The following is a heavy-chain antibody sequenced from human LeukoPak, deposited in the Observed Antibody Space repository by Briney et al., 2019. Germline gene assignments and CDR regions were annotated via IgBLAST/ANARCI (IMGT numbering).Heavy chain of an antibody. J-gene: IGHJ5*02. Sequence: PSETLSLLCAVYGEPLSGYHWSWIRQPPGKGRVWLGDFYYSGSTNYNPSLKSRVFISVDATKNQFFLKLSSVTAADTAVYYCARGNFCIAAAGTRWFDPWGQGTLVTVSS. D-gene: IGHD6-13*01. V-gene: IGHV4-34*01. CDR2: FYYSGST. CDR1: GEPLSGYH. CDR3: ARGNFCIAAAGTRWFDP.